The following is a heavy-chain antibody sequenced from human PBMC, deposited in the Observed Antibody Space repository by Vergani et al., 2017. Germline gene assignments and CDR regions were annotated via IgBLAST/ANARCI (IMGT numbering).Heavy chain of an antibody. CDR3: ARGNRYCSGGSCYAIDY. Sequence: QVQLQESGPGLVKPSGTLSLTFAVSGGSISSSNWWSWVRQPPGKGLEWIGEIYHSGSTNYNPSLKSRVTISVDKSKNQFSLKLSSVTAADTAVYYCARGNRYCSGGSCYAIDYWGQGTLVTVSS. D-gene: IGHD2-15*01. CDR2: IYHSGST. V-gene: IGHV4-4*02. J-gene: IGHJ4*02. CDR1: GGSISSSNW.